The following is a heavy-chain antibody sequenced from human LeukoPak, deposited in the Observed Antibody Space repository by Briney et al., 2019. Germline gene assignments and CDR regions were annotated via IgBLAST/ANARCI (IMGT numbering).Heavy chain of an antibody. Sequence: SETLSLTCTVSGGSISSYYWSWIRQPPGKGLEWIGYIYYSGSTNYNPSLKSRVTISVDTSKNQFSLKPSSVTAAGTAVYYCARRRYSYGYVGEDYWGQGTLVTVSS. CDR2: IYYSGST. D-gene: IGHD5-18*01. V-gene: IGHV4-59*08. J-gene: IGHJ4*02. CDR3: ARRRYSYGYVGEDY. CDR1: GGSISSYY.